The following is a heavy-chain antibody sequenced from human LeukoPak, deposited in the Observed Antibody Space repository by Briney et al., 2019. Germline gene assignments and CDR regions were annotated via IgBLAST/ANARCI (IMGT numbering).Heavy chain of an antibody. V-gene: IGHV4-59*12. CDR1: GGSIRGYY. D-gene: IGHD6-6*01. CDR2: VFYSGRT. Sequence: SETLSLTCTVSGGSIRGYYGTWIRQPPGKGLEWIGYVFYSGRTNYNPSLKSRVTISVDTSKNQFSLKLSPVTAADTAVYYCARLGMAARPKTDYWGQGTLVTVSS. CDR3: ARLGMAARPKTDY. J-gene: IGHJ4*02.